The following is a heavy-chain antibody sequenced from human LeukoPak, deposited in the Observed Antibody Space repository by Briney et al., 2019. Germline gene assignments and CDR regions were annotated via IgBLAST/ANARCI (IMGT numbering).Heavy chain of an antibody. Sequence: ASVKVSCKASGYTFTGYYMHWVRQAPGQGFEWMGWINPNSGGTNYAQKFQGRVTMTRDTSISTAYMELSRLRSDDTAVYYCAGVPADLGWFDPWGQGTLVTVSS. CDR2: INPNSGGT. CDR3: AGVPADLGWFDP. V-gene: IGHV1-2*02. J-gene: IGHJ5*02. D-gene: IGHD2-2*01. CDR1: GYTFTGYY.